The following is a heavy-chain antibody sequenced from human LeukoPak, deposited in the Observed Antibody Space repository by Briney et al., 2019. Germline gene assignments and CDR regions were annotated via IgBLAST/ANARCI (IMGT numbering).Heavy chain of an antibody. V-gene: IGHV3-23*01. CDR2: IGGGGGVT. D-gene: IGHD4-11*01. CDR1: GFTFSSYA. J-gene: IGHJ4*02. CDR3: AKTIGYSNYAYFDY. Sequence: GGSLRLSCAASGFTFSSYAMSWVRQAPGKGLEWVSAMGLEWVSAIGGGGGVTYYADSVKGRFTISRDNAKNTLYLQMNSLRVEDTAVYYCAKTIGYSNYAYFDYWGQGMLVTVSS.